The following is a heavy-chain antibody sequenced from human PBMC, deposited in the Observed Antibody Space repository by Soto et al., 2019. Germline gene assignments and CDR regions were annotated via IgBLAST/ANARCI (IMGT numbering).Heavy chain of an antibody. V-gene: IGHV4-4*02. CDR3: ARYDCGTFDY. CDR1: GDSISSSFW. Sequence: QVLLQESGPGLVKPSGTLSLTCAVSGDSISSSFWWSWVRQPPGKGLGWIGEIYHTESTVYNPSLKSRDTISVDKSKNQFSLNLDSVTAADTAVYYCARYDCGTFDYWGRGILVTVSS. CDR2: IYHTEST. D-gene: IGHD2-21*02. J-gene: IGHJ4*02.